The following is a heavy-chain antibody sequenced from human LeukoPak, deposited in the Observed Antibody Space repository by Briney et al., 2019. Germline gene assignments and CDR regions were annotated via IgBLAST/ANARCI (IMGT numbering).Heavy chain of an antibody. CDR3: AKFPSLDSFGY. CDR1: GFTFSIYA. Sequence: GGSLRLSCAASGFTFSIYAMSWVRQAPGKGLEWVAVISYDGSNKYYADSVKGRFTISRDNSKNTLYLQMNSLRAEDTAVYYCAKFPSLDSFGYWGQGTLVTVSS. D-gene: IGHD5/OR15-5a*01. J-gene: IGHJ4*02. CDR2: ISYDGSNK. V-gene: IGHV3-30*18.